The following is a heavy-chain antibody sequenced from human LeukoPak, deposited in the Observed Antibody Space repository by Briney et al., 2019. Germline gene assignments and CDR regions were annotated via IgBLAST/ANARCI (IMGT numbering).Heavy chain of an antibody. CDR3: ARVILQGVVTPGYYFDY. Sequence: SETLSLTCTVSGDSMTTTSHFWDWVRQPPGKGLEWIGSIYYRGSTYYNPSLKSRVTISVDTSKNQFSLKLSSVTAADTAVYYCARVILQGVVTPGYYFDYWGQGTLVTVSS. CDR1: GDSMTTTSHF. CDR2: IYYRGST. D-gene: IGHD4-23*01. J-gene: IGHJ4*02. V-gene: IGHV4-39*07.